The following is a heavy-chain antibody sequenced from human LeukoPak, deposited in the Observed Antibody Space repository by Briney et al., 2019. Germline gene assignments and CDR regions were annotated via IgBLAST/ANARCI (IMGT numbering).Heavy chain of an antibody. CDR2: INHSGST. Sequence: PSETLSLTCAVYGGSFSGYYWSWIRQPPGKGLEWIGEINHSGSTNYNPSLKSRVTISVDTSKNQFSLKLSSVTAADTAVYYCAREVATISREYYFDNWGQGTLVTVSS. J-gene: IGHJ4*02. CDR1: GGSFSGYY. V-gene: IGHV4-34*01. CDR3: AREVATISREYYFDN. D-gene: IGHD5-12*01.